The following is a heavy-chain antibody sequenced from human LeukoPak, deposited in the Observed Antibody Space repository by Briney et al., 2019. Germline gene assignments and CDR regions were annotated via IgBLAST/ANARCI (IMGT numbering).Heavy chain of an antibody. J-gene: IGHJ1*01. CDR2: IKKDGSET. D-gene: IGHD6-19*01. CDR1: GFTFSTDW. Sequence: GGSLRFSCAASGFTFSTDWMNGVRQAPGKGLEWVATIKKDGSETYYVDFVKGRFTISRDNAKNSVHLQMNSLRAADTAVYYCSGGSGWTSEFWGQGTLVTVSS. V-gene: IGHV3-7*04. CDR3: SGGSGWTSEF.